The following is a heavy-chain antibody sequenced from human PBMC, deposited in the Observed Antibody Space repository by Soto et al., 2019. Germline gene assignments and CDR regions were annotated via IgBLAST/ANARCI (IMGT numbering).Heavy chain of an antibody. CDR1: GYTFTGYY. CDR3: AREVSSSWRTLIGYYYYGMDV. V-gene: IGHV1-2*04. Sequence: ASVKVSCKASGYTFTGYYMHWLRQAPGQGLEWMGWINPNSGGTNYAQKFQGWVTMTRDTSISTAYMELSRLRSDDTAVYYCAREVSSSWRTLIGYYYYGMDVWGQGTTVTVSS. J-gene: IGHJ6*02. D-gene: IGHD6-13*01. CDR2: INPNSGGT.